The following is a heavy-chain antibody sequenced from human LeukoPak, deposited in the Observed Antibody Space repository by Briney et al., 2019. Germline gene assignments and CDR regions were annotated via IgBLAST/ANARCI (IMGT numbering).Heavy chain of an antibody. J-gene: IGHJ4*02. CDR3: ARVGVPSSRAHFDY. CDR2: INPDSGGT. V-gene: IGHV1-2*02. D-gene: IGHD3-10*01. Sequence: GASVKVSCKASGYTFTGYYMHWVRQAPGQGLEWMGWINPDSGGTNYAQKLQGRVTMTRDTSISTAYMELKRLTSDDTAVYYCARVGVPSSRAHFDYWGQGTLVTVSS. CDR1: GYTFTGYY.